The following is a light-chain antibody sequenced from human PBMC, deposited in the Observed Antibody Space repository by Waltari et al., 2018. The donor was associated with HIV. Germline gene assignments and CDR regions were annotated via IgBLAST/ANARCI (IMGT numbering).Light chain of an antibody. CDR2: EVS. CDR1: TRGVGGYNL. Sequence: QSALNQPASVSGSLGQSIAISCTGATRGVGGYNLVSWYQQHPGKGPKHMMYEVSKRRSGVAPLFPRSKSGNAASVTVSGLQAEGEADYYFCSYADGSTYGFRTRTMLTVV. J-gene: IGLJ1*01. V-gene: IGLV2-23*02. CDR3: CSYADGSTYG.